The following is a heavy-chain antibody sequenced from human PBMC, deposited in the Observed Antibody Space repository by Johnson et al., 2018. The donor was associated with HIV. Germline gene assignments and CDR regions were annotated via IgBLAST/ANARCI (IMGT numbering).Heavy chain of an antibody. CDR1: GLTFSNAW. CDR2: ITNRVDGGTS. D-gene: IGHD3-10*01. Sequence: VQLVESGGGFVKPGGSLRLSCAASGLTFSNAWMTWVRQAPGRGLEWVGLITNRVDGGTSHYAAPVRGRFHITRGDTKNTLYLHMNSLKTADTGVYFCVTGALWVGDLYRGRADAFEIWGRGTMVTVSS. CDR3: VTGALWVGDLYRGRADAFEI. J-gene: IGHJ3*02. V-gene: IGHV3-15*01.